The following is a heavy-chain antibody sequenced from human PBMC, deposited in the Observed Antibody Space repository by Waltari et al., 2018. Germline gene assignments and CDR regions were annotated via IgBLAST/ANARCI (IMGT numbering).Heavy chain of an antibody. D-gene: IGHD3-22*01. CDR3: ARAAITMIVVDQSFDP. CDR1: GGSISSSSYY. J-gene: IGHJ5*02. CDR2: IYYSGST. V-gene: IGHV4-39*07. Sequence: QLQLQESGPGLVKPSETLSLTCTVSGGSISSSSYYWGWIRQPPGKGLEWIGSIYYSGSTDYNPALKSRVTISVDTSKTQFSLKLSSVTAADTAVYYCARAAITMIVVDQSFDPWGQGTLVTVSS.